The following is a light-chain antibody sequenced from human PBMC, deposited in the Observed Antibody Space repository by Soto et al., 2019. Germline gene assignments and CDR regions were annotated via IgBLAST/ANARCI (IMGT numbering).Light chain of an antibody. CDR3: SSYTSSSTLAVV. J-gene: IGLJ2*01. CDR2: DVS. V-gene: IGLV2-14*01. Sequence: QSALTQPASVSGSPGQSITISCTGTSSDVGGYNYVSWYQQHPGKAPKLMIYDVSNRPSGVSNRFSGSKSGNTASLTISGLQAEAEADYYCSSYTSSSTLAVVFGGGTKVTVL. CDR1: SSDVGGYNY.